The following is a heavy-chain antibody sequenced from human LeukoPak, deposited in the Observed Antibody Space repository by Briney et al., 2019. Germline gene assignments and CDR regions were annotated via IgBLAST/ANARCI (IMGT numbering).Heavy chain of an antibody. CDR3: VRDKDWAFDY. V-gene: IGHV3-30*02. Sequence: GGSLRLSCAASGFTFSSYGMHWVRQAPGKGLEWVAFIRYDGSNKYYADSVKGRFTISRDNSKNTLYLQMNSLRAEDTAVYYCVRDKDWAFDYWGQGTLLTVSS. D-gene: IGHD3-9*01. CDR1: GFTFSSYG. CDR2: IRYDGSNK. J-gene: IGHJ4*02.